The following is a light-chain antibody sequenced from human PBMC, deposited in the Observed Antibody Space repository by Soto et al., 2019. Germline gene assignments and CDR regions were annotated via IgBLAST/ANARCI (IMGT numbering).Light chain of an antibody. CDR2: GTS. CDR1: QSVTSSF. V-gene: IGKV3-20*01. J-gene: IGKJ5*01. CDR3: QQYGSSPIT. Sequence: EVLLPQSPGTLSLSPGDRATLSCRASQSVTSSFLAWYQQKPGQAPRLLIYGTSSRATGIPDRFSGSGSGTDFTLTISRLEPEDFAVYYCQQYGSSPITFGQGTRLEIK.